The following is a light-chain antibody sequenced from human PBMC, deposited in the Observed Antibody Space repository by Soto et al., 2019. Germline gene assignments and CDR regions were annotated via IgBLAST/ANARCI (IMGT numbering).Light chain of an antibody. Sequence: QSALTQPRSVSGSPGQSVTISCTGTSSDVGGYNYVSWYQQHPGKAPKVIIYDVSKRPSGVPDRFSGSKSGSTASLTISGLQAEDESEYYCSSFAGSSTLVFGGGTKLTVL. CDR3: SSFAGSSTLV. V-gene: IGLV2-11*01. CDR2: DVS. J-gene: IGLJ2*01. CDR1: SSDVGGYNY.